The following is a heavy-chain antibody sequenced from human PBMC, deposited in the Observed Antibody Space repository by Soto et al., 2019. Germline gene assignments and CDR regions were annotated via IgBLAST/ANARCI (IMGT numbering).Heavy chain of an antibody. J-gene: IGHJ6*02. CDR2: IYYSGTT. V-gene: IGHV4-30-4*01. CDR1: GGSISSGDYY. Sequence: QVQLQASGPGLVKPSQTLSLTCTVSGGSISSGDYYWSWIRQPPGTGLEWIGYIYYSGTTHYNQPLKSRVTLSVDTSKNQFSLKLSSVTAADTAVYYCARDKIWFGELVYYYGMDVWGQGTTVTVSS. D-gene: IGHD3-10*01. CDR3: ARDKIWFGELVYYYGMDV.